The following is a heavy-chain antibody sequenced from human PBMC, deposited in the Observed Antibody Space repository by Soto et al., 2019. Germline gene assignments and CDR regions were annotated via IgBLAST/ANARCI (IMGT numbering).Heavy chain of an antibody. Sequence: QVHLVQSGAEVRKPGASVKVSCKGSGYTFTSYGIAWVRQAPGQGLEWMGWINAHNDNTNYAQKVQGRITVTSDTSTSTAYMELRNLRSDDTAVYYCARGRYGDYWGQGALVTVSS. CDR2: INAHNDNT. V-gene: IGHV1-18*01. CDR3: ARGRYGDY. J-gene: IGHJ4*02. CDR1: GYTFTSYG. D-gene: IGHD1-1*01.